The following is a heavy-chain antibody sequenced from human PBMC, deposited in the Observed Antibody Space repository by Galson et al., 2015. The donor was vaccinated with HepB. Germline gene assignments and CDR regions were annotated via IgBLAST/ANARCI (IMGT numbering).Heavy chain of an antibody. CDR1: GFSFSSYR. J-gene: IGHJ6*02. CDR2: IKSDESNQ. V-gene: IGHV3-74*01. Sequence: SPRLSCAASGFSFSSYRMHWVRQAQGKGLVWVSRIKSDESNQTYADSVKGRFTISRDNAKNTLYLQMNSLRADDTAVYYCAREPRFYYGMDVWGQGTTVTVSS. CDR3: AREPRFYYGMDV. D-gene: IGHD3-16*01.